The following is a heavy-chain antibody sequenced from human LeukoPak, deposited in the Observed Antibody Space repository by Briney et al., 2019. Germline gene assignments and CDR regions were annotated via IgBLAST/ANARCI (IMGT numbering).Heavy chain of an antibody. D-gene: IGHD3-3*01. CDR3: ARGLPYYDFWSGYYNLEGLDAFDI. CDR2: SRNKASSYTT. Sequence: PGGSQRLSCAASGFKFSDHYIDWVRQAPGKGLEWVGRSRNKASSYTTEYAASVEGRFTISRDVSESSLYLQMNSLRAEDTAVYYCARGLPYYDFWSGYYNLEGLDAFDIWGQGKMVTVSS. CDR1: GFKFSDHY. V-gene: IGHV3-72*01. J-gene: IGHJ3*02.